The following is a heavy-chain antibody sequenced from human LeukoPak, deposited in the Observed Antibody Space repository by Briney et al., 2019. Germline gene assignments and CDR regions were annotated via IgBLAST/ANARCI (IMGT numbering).Heavy chain of an antibody. J-gene: IGHJ6*03. CDR1: GFTFSSYS. V-gene: IGHV3-48*01. Sequence: GGSLRLSCAASGFTFSSYSMNWVRQEPGKGGEGGTYISSSSRSIYYAYSVKGRFPLSRHNAKNSLYLQINRLRAEHTAVYYCARRALGLRFSSSSYYYYYMDVWGKGTRSPSP. CDR3: ARRALGLRFSSSSYYYYYMDV. D-gene: IGHD6-6*01. CDR2: ISSSSRSI.